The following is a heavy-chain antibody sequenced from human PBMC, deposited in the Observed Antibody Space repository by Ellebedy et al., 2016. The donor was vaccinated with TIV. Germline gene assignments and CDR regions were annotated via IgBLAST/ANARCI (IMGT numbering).Heavy chain of an antibody. CDR2: IYYSGST. CDR3: ARALPRQNYYDSSGYWYYFDY. J-gene: IGHJ4*02. CDR1: GGSISSGGYY. D-gene: IGHD3-22*01. V-gene: IGHV4-31*03. Sequence: SETLSLXXTVSGGSISSGGYYWSWIRQHPGKGLEWIGYIYYSGSTYYNPSLKSRVTISVDTSKNQFSLKLSSVTAADTAVYYCARALPRQNYYDSSGYWYYFDYWGQGTLVTVSS.